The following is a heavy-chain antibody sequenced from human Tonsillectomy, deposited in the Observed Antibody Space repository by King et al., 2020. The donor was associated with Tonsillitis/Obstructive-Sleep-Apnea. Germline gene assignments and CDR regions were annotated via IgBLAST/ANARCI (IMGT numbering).Heavy chain of an antibody. CDR3: ASGEWGAAGPVY. CDR1: GFSFSYYW. J-gene: IGHJ4*02. D-gene: IGHD3-10*01. V-gene: IGHV3-74*01. Sequence: VQLVESGGGLVQPGGSLRLSCAASGFSFSYYWMHWVRQAPGKGLVWVSRINSDGSSTSYADSVKGRFTISRDNAKNTLYLQMNSLRAEDTAVYYCASGEWGAAGPVYWGQGTLVTVSS. CDR2: INSDGSST.